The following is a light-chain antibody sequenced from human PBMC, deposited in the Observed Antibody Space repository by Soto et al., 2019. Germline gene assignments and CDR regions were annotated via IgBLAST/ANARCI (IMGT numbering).Light chain of an antibody. Sequence: QSVLTQPPSASGSPGQSVTISCTGTSSDVGGYKSVSWYQQRPGKAPKLVIYSNYDRPSGVPDRFSGSTSGTSASLVIRGLQSEDEADYYCAAWDDILNGYVFGGGTKLTVL. CDR3: AAWDDILNGYV. J-gene: IGLJ1*01. CDR2: SNY. V-gene: IGLV2-8*01. CDR1: SSDVGGYKS.